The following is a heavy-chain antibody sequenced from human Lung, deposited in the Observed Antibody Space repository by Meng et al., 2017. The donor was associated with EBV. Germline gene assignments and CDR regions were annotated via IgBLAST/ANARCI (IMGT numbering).Heavy chain of an antibody. CDR3: AKDDSSGSYSFDY. CDR1: GFTFSSYG. V-gene: IGHV3-30*18. D-gene: IGHD3-10*01. J-gene: IGHJ4*02. CDR2: ISYDGSNK. Sequence: QVQLVESGGGLVQPGRSLRLSCAASGFTFSSYGMHWVRQAPGKGLEWVAVISYDGSNKYYADSVKGRFTISRDNSKNTLYLQMNSLRAEDTAVYYCAKDDSSGSYSFDYWGQGTLVTVSS.